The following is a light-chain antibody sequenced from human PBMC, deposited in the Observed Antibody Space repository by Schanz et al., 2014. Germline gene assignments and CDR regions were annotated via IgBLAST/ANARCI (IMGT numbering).Light chain of an antibody. Sequence: EIVLTQSPGTLSLSPGERATLSCRASQSVSSNYLAWYQQKPGQSPRLLIYGASSRATGIPDRFSGSGSGTDFTLTISRLEPEDFAVYYCQQYHNSPPDTFGQGTKLEIK. CDR3: QQYHNSPPDT. J-gene: IGKJ2*01. CDR2: GAS. CDR1: QSVSSNY. V-gene: IGKV3-20*01.